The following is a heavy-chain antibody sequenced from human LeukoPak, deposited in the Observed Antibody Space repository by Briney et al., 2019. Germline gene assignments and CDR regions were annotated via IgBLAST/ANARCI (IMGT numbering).Heavy chain of an antibody. CDR3: ARDDLNTTTVNHHPYYYYYMDV. CDR2: IIPIFGTA. V-gene: IGHV1-69*05. CDR1: GGTFSSYA. D-gene: IGHD4-11*01. J-gene: IGHJ6*03. Sequence: GASVKVSCKASGGTFSSYAISWVRQAPGQGLEWMGGIIPIFGTANYAQKFQGRVTITTDESTSTAYMELSSLRSEDTAVYYCARDDLNTTTVNHHPYYYYYMDVWGKGTTVTVSS.